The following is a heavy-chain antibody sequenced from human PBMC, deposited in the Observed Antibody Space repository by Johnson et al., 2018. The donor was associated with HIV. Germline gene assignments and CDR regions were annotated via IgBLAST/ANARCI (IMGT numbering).Heavy chain of an antibody. CDR3: ASSITMIVVVTGGAFDI. J-gene: IGHJ3*02. D-gene: IGHD3-22*01. CDR1: GFSVSSNY. Sequence: VQLVESGGGLIQPGGSLRLSCAASGFSVSSNYMSWVRQAPGKGLEWVSVIYSGGSTYSADSVKGRFTISRDNSKNTLYLQMNSLRAEDTAVYYCASSITMIVVVTGGAFDIWGQGTMVTVSS. CDR2: IYSGGST. V-gene: IGHV3-53*01.